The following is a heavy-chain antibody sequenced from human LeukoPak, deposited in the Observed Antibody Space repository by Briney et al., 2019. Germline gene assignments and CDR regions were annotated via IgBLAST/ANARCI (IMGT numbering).Heavy chain of an antibody. V-gene: IGHV1-46*01. CDR3: ARDRGDSSPGSY. CDR1: GYTFTSCY. CDR2: INPSGGST. J-gene: IGHJ4*02. D-gene: IGHD6-13*01. Sequence: GASVQVSCKASGYTFTSCYIHWVRQAPGQGLEWMGIINPSGGSTSYAQKFQGRVTMTRDMSTSTVYMELSSLRSEDTAVYYCARDRGDSSPGSYWGQGTLVTVSS.